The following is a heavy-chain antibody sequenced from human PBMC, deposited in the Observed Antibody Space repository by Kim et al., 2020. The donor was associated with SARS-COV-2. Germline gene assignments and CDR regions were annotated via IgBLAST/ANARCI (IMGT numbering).Heavy chain of an antibody. CDR3: ARVVIEDYDIFTGYYNWEGMHVMSMAV. Sequence: ASVKVSCKASGYTFTSYYMHWVRQAPGQGLEWMGIINPSGGSTSYAQKFQGRVTMTRDTSTSTVYMELSSLRSEDTAVYYCARVVIEDYDIFTGYYNWEGMHVMSMAVWGPGTTVTASS. V-gene: IGHV1-46*01. CDR2: INPSGGST. D-gene: IGHD3-9*01. CDR1: GYTFTSYY. J-gene: IGHJ6*02.